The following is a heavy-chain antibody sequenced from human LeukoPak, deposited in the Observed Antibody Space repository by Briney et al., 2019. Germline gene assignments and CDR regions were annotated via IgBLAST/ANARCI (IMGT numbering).Heavy chain of an antibody. J-gene: IGHJ6*03. CDR2: IIPILGIA. Sequence: GASVKVSCKASGGTFSSYAISWVRQAPGQGLEWMGRIIPILGIANYAQKFQGRVTITADKSTSTAYMELSSLRSEDTAVYYCARDPGLTSSYYYMDVWGKGTTVTVSS. V-gene: IGHV1-69*04. D-gene: IGHD1-14*01. CDR1: GGTFSSYA. CDR3: ARDPGLTSSYYYMDV.